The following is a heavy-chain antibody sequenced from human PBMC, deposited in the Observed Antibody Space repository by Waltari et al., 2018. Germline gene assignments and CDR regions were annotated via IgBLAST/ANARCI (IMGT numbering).Heavy chain of an antibody. D-gene: IGHD1-20*01. V-gene: IGHV1-46*01. Sequence: QVQLVQSGAEVKKPGASVKGSCKASGYTFTSYYMHVRRQAHGQGLEWMGIINPSGVSTSYAQKFQGSVTMTRDPSTSTVYMELSRLRSEATAVYCCARVNSRRGFDYWGQGTLVTVSS. CDR3: ARVNSRRGFDY. J-gene: IGHJ4*02. CDR1: GYTFTSYY. CDR2: INPSGVST.